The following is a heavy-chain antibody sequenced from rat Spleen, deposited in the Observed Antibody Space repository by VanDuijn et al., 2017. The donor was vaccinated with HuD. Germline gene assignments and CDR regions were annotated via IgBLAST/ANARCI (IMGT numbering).Heavy chain of an antibody. Sequence: QVQLKESGPSLVQPSETLSLTCTVSGFSLTSYSVSWVRQPSGKGPEWMGRMWYDGDTAYNSTLKSRLSISRDTSKSQILLKMNSLQTEDTAIYYCARDRLQWFDYWGQGVMVTVSS. J-gene: IGHJ2*01. V-gene: IGHV2-34*01. CDR2: MWYDGDT. D-gene: IGHD1-1*01. CDR1: GFSLTSYS. CDR3: ARDRLQWFDY.